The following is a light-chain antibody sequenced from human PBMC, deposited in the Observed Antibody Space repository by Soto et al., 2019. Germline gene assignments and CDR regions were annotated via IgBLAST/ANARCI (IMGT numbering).Light chain of an antibody. Sequence: DTVMTQSPGTLSLSPGERATLSCRASQTIRSNYLAWYRQTPGQAPRLLIYGASIRATGIADRFSGSGSGTDFTLIISRLEPEDFALYYCQQYGSSPWTFGQGTKVEIK. CDR2: GAS. V-gene: IGKV3-20*01. J-gene: IGKJ1*01. CDR3: QQYGSSPWT. CDR1: QTIRSNY.